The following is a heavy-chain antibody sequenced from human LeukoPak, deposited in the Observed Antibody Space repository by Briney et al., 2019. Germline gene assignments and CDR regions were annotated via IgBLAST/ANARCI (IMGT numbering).Heavy chain of an antibody. J-gene: IGHJ6*02. CDR2: ISSSSSTM. CDR1: GFTFNTYN. CDR3: ARYYHDMDV. V-gene: IGHV3-48*02. Sequence: GGSLRLSCAASGFTFNTYNMNWVRQAPGKGLEWISYISSSSSTMYYGDSVRGRFTISRDNAKNSLYLQMNSLRDEDTAVYYCARYYHDMDVWGPGTTVTVSS.